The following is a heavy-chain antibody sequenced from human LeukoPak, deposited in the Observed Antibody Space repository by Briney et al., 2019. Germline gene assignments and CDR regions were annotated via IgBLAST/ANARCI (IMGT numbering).Heavy chain of an antibody. CDR3: ARDTSWYGLDY. J-gene: IGHJ4*02. Sequence: PSETLFLTCTVSGGSISSYYWSWIRQPPGKGLEWIGYIYYSGSTNYNPSLKSRVTISVDTSKNQFSLKLSSVTAADTAVYYCARDTSWYGLDYWGQGTLVTVSS. CDR2: IYYSGST. V-gene: IGHV4-59*01. CDR1: GGSISSYY. D-gene: IGHD6-13*01.